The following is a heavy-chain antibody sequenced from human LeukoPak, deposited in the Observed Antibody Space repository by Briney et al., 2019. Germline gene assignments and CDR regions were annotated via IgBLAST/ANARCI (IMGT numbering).Heavy chain of an antibody. V-gene: IGHV4-4*02. Sequence: PSGTLSLTCVVSGGSISSNYWWNWVRQPPGKGLEWIGEIYHSGSTNYNPSLKSRVTISVDTSKNQFSLKLSSVTAADTAVYYCGIGLTGYYGIDSWGQGTPVTVSS. CDR2: IYHSGST. CDR3: GIGLTGYYGIDS. D-gene: IGHD3-9*01. CDR1: GGSISSNYW. J-gene: IGHJ4*02.